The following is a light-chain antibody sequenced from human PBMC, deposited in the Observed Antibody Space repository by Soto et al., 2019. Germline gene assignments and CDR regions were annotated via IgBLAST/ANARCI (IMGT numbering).Light chain of an antibody. J-gene: IGKJ1*01. CDR2: GAS. V-gene: IGKV3-15*01. Sequence: EIVLTQSPGTLSLSPGERATLSCRASQSVGTYLAWYQQKPGQAPRLLIYGASSRATGIPARFSGSGSGTEFTLTISSLQSEDFAVYYCQQYGSSGTFGQGTKVDIK. CDR3: QQYGSSGT. CDR1: QSVGTY.